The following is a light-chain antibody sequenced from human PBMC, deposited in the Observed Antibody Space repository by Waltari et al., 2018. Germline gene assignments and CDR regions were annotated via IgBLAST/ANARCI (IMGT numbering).Light chain of an antibody. CDR2: GAS. V-gene: IGKV3-20*01. Sequence: VFTRSPDTLSLSPGARVTLTCRASQSLTKRYLAWYQQKPGQAPRLLIYGASSRAAGIPDRFSGSGSGTDFTLTISRLEPEDFAVYYCQQYGSSVLYTFGQGTKLEIK. CDR3: QQYGSSVLYT. CDR1: QSLTKRY. J-gene: IGKJ2*01.